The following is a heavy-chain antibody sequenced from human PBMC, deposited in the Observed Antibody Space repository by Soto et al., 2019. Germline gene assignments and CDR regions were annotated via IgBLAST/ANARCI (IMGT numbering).Heavy chain of an antibody. J-gene: IGHJ4*02. V-gene: IGHV2-5*02. CDR2: IYWDDDK. Sequence: QITLKESGPTLVKPTQTLTLTCTFSGFSLSTSGGGVGWIRQPPGKALEWLALIYWDDDKLYSPSLKSRLTITKDASKNQAVLTMTNMDPVDTATYYCAHRPSYCSGGSCYSGFDYWGQGTLVTVSS. CDR1: GFSLSTSGGG. D-gene: IGHD2-15*01. CDR3: AHRPSYCSGGSCYSGFDY.